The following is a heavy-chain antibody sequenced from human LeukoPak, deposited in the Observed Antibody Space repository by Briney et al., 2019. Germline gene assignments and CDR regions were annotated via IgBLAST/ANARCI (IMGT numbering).Heavy chain of an antibody. Sequence: GGSLRLSCVASGISFSGYAMTWVRQAPGKGLQWVSGISDNGDATHYSDSVKGRFTISRDNSKNTLYLQMNSLRAEDTAVYYCARRAGAYSHPYDYWGQGTLVTVSS. J-gene: IGHJ4*02. CDR3: ARRAGAYSHPYDY. D-gene: IGHD4/OR15-4a*01. CDR1: GISFSGYA. V-gene: IGHV3-23*01. CDR2: ISDNGDAT.